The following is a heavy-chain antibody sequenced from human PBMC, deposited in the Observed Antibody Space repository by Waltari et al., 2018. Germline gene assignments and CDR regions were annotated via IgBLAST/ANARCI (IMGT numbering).Heavy chain of an antibody. CDR3: ARLIVVWSSYDY. CDR1: GGSSSGYY. CDR2: INHSGST. J-gene: IGHJ4*02. D-gene: IGHD3-22*01. Sequence: QVQLQQWGAGLLKPSETLSLTCAVYGGSSSGYYWSWIRQPPGKGLEWIGEINHSGSTNYNPSLKSRVTISVDTSKNQFSLKLSSVTAADTAVYYCARLIVVWSSYDYWGQGTLVTVSS. V-gene: IGHV4-34*01.